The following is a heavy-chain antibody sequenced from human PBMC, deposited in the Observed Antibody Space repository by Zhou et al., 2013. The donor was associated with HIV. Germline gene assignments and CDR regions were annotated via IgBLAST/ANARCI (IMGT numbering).Heavy chain of an antibody. CDR2: IIPIFGTA. Sequence: QVQLVQSGAEVKKPGSSVKVSCKASGGTFSSYAISWVRQAPGQGLEWMGGIIPIFGTANYAQKFQGRVTITTDESTSTAYMELSSLRSEDTAVYYCARGKGLAYYDSSRAYDAFDIWGQGTMVTVSS. J-gene: IGHJ3*02. D-gene: IGHD3-22*01. V-gene: IGHV1-69*05. CDR3: ARGKGLAYYDSSRAYDAFDI. CDR1: GGTFSSYA.